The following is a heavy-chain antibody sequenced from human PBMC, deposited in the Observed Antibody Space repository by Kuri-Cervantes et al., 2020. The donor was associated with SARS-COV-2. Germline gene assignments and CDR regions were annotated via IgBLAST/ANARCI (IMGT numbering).Heavy chain of an antibody. V-gene: IGHV4-31*03. CDR2: IYYSGST. CDR1: GGSISSGGYY. D-gene: IGHD4-23*01. Sequence: SETLSLTCTVSGGSISSGGYYWSWIRQHPGKGLEWIGYIYYSGSTYYNPSLKSRVTISVDASKNQFSLKLTSVTAADTAVYYCARVDYAGNNYHYGMDVWGQGTTVTVSS. CDR3: ARVDYAGNNYHYGMDV. J-gene: IGHJ6*02.